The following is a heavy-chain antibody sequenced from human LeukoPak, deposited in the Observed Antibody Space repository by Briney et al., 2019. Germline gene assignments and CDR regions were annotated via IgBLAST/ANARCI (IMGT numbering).Heavy chain of an antibody. Sequence: SETPSLTCTVSGGSISSYYWSWIRQPPGKGLEWIGYIYYSGSTNYNPSLKSRVTISVDTSKNQFSLKLSSVTAADTAVYYCARVRPRGGRYNWFDPWGQGTLVTVSS. CDR2: IYYSGST. CDR3: ARVRPRGGRYNWFDP. D-gene: IGHD3-10*01. J-gene: IGHJ5*02. V-gene: IGHV4-59*01. CDR1: GGSISSYY.